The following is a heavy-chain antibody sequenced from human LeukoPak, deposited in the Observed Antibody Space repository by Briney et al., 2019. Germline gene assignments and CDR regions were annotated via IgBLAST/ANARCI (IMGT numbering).Heavy chain of an antibody. V-gene: IGHV4-34*01. CDR1: GGSFSGYY. Sequence: SETLSLTCAVYGGSFSGYYWSWIRQPPGKGLEWIGEINHSGSTNYNPSLKSRVTISVDTSKNQFSLKLSSVTAADTAVYYCARATVVVSAAIGRIYYYYGMDVWGQGTTVTVSS. CDR3: ARATVVVSAAIGRIYYYYGMDV. J-gene: IGHJ6*02. D-gene: IGHD2-2*02. CDR2: INHSGST.